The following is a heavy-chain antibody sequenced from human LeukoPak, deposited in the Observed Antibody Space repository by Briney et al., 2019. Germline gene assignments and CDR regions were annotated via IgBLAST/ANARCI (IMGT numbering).Heavy chain of an antibody. D-gene: IGHD6-13*01. CDR3: ARVTGYRIEDYFDY. CDR1: GGSISSYY. V-gene: IGHV4-59*01. CDR2: IYYSGNT. J-gene: IGHJ4*02. Sequence: PSETLSLTCTVSGGSISSYYWSWIRQPPGKGLEWIGYIYYSGNTNYNPSLKSRVTISVETSKNEFSLKLRSVTAADTAVYYCARVTGYRIEDYFDYWGQGTLVTVSS.